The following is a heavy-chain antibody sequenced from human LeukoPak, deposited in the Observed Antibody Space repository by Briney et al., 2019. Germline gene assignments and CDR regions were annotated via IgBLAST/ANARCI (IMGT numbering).Heavy chain of an antibody. J-gene: IGHJ6*03. CDR2: IYTSGST. V-gene: IGHV4-61*02. CDR1: GGSISSGSYY. CDR3: ARDYYGSGSYDYYYYMDV. D-gene: IGHD3-10*01. Sequence: SETLSLTCTVSGGSISSGSYYWSWIRQPAGKGLEWIGRIYTSGSTNYNPSLKGRVTISVDTSKNQFSLKLSSVTAADTAVYYCARDYYGSGSYDYYYYMDVWGKGTTVTVSS.